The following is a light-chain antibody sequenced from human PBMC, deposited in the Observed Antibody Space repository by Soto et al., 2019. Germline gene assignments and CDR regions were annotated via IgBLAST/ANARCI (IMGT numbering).Light chain of an antibody. CDR2: GAS. CDR1: QSVSSN. Sequence: EIVLTQSPATLSVSPGERATLSCRASQSVSSNLAWYQQKPGQAPRLLIYGASTRAPGIPARFSGSGSGTEFTLTINSLQFEDVTVYYCQHHNNLPLTFGGGAKVEIK. CDR3: QHHNNLPLT. V-gene: IGKV3-15*01. J-gene: IGKJ4*01.